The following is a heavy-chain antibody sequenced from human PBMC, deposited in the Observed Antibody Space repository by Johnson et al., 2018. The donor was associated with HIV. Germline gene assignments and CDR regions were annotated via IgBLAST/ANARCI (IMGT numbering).Heavy chain of an antibody. D-gene: IGHD5-12*01. CDR3: ARGDRYIVATDDAFDI. V-gene: IGHV3-30*02. CDR1: GFTVSSNY. Sequence: QVQLVESGGGLVQPGGSLRLSCAASGFTVSSNYMSWVRQAPGKGLEWVAFIWYDGSNKYYADSVKGRFTISRDNSKNILYLQMNTLRAEDTAVYYCARGDRYIVATDDAFDIWGQGTMVTVSS. CDR2: IWYDGSNK. J-gene: IGHJ3*02.